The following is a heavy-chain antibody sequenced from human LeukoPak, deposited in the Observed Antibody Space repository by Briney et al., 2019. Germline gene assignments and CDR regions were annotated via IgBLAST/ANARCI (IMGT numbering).Heavy chain of an antibody. J-gene: IGHJ5*02. Sequence: ASVKVSCKASGYTFTSYYMHWVRQAPGQGLEWMGWINPNSGGTNYAQKFQGRVTMTRDTSISTAYMELSRLRSDDTAVYYCARDVAGVFNWFDPWGQGTLVTVSS. V-gene: IGHV1-2*02. CDR1: GYTFTSYY. CDR2: INPNSGGT. D-gene: IGHD3-10*01. CDR3: ARDVAGVFNWFDP.